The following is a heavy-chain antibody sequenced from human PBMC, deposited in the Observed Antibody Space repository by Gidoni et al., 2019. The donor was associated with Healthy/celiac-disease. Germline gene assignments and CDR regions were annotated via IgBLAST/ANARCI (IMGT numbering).Heavy chain of an antibody. J-gene: IGHJ6*02. CDR2: INPSGGST. D-gene: IGHD3-3*01. V-gene: IGHV1-46*01. CDR3: ARRGYDFWSGYPPRGYYGMDV. Sequence: QVQLVQSGAEVKKPGASVKVSCKASGYTFTSYYMHWVRQAPGQGLEWMGIINPSGGSTSYAQKFQGRVTMTRDTSTSTVYMELSSLRSEDTAVYYCARRGYDFWSGYPPRGYYGMDVWGQGTTVTVSS. CDR1: GYTFTSYY.